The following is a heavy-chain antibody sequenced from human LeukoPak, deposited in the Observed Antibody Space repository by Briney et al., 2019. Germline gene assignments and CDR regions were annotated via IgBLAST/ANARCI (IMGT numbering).Heavy chain of an antibody. CDR3: ARGTEGVYYYYYMDV. J-gene: IGHJ6*03. CDR2: IKQDGSEK. V-gene: IGHV3-7*01. CDR1: GFTFSSYW. Sequence: SLRLSCAASGFTFSSYWMSWVRQAPGKGLEWVANIKQDGSEKYYVDSVKGRFTISRDNAKNSLYLQMNSLRAEDTAVYYCARGTEGVYYYYYMDVWGKGTTVTVSS.